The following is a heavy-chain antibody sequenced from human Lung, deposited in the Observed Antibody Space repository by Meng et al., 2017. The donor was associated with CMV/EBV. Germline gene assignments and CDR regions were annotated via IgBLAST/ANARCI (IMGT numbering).Heavy chain of an antibody. Sequence: SXXVSXKASGYTLSSYDISWVRQAPGQGLEWMGRIIPILGISNYAQKLQGRVTITADKSTSTAYMELSSLRSEDTAVYYCAINIVVVPAADFHYPYYGMDVWXQGTXVT. CDR2: IIPILGIS. V-gene: IGHV1-69*04. CDR1: GYTLSSYD. CDR3: AINIVVVPAADFHYPYYGMDV. J-gene: IGHJ6*02. D-gene: IGHD2-2*01.